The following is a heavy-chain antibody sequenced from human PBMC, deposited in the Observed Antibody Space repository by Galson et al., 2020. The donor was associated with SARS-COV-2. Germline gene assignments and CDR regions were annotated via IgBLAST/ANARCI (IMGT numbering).Heavy chain of an antibody. V-gene: IGHV3-48*03. D-gene: IGHD2-21*01. Sequence: TGGSLRLSCAASGFSFSNYEMNWVRQAPGKGLEWISYISSSGRTIHYADSVKGRFTISRDNAKGSLPLQMNSLRAEDTAVYYCARLDAYGPGYWGQGTLVTVSS. CDR1: GFSFSNYE. J-gene: IGHJ4*02. CDR2: ISSSGRTI. CDR3: ARLDAYGPGY.